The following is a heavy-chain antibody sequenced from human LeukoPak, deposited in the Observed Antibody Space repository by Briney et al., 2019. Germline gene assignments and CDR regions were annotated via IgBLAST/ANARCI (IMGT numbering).Heavy chain of an antibody. D-gene: IGHD2-21*01. V-gene: IGHV1-3*01. J-gene: IGHJ4*02. CDR2: INAGNGDT. Sequence: ASVKVSCRASGYTFTNVVHWVRQAPGQRPEWMGWINAGNGDTKYSQNFQGRVTITMDTSASTAYMELSSLTSEDTALYYCARDDCGDTCYPGGYWGQGTLVTVSS. CDR3: ARDDCGDTCYPGGY. CDR1: GYTFTNV.